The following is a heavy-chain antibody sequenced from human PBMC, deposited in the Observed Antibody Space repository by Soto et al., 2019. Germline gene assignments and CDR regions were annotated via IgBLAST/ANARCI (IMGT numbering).Heavy chain of an antibody. CDR1: GGTIRSPDW. CDR2: IFQSGST. V-gene: IGHV4-4*02. Sequence: KPSETLSLTCGVSGGTIRSPDWWTWVRQPPGKGLEWIGEIFQSGSTNYTPSLESRVTISVDKSKNQFSPTLTSVTAADTAVYFCARGRGRYSSGWSWFDPWGRGILVTVSS. D-gene: IGHD6-19*01. J-gene: IGHJ5*02. CDR3: ARGRGRYSSGWSWFDP.